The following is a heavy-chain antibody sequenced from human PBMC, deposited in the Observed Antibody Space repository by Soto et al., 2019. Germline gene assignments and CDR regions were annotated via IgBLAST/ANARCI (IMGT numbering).Heavy chain of an antibody. Sequence: QVHLVQSGTEVKKPGSSVRVSCKVSGGSFSDYAITWVRQAPGQGLEWMGGIIPKFPTGEYAKKFQGTVKITADKSTSTVYLEVSSLRHEDTAVYYYARDGVRGGWYYFDLWGQGTQVSVSS. CDR1: GGSFSDYA. CDR2: IIPKFPTG. CDR3: ARDGVRGGWYYFDL. V-gene: IGHV1-69*06. J-gene: IGHJ4*02. D-gene: IGHD6-19*01.